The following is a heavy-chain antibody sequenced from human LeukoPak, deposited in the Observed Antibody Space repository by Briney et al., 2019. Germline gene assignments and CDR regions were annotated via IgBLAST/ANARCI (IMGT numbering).Heavy chain of an antibody. D-gene: IGHD3-16*01. Sequence: SQTLSLTCTVSGGSISSGGLYWSWIRQHPGKGLEWIGYMRDSGTTYYNPSLKSRVTISLGTSKNQFSLNLSSVTAADTAVYYCAGASVWGDFSLGNWGQGTMVTVSS. V-gene: IGHV4-31*03. CDR3: AGASVWGDFSLGN. CDR1: GGSISSGGLY. J-gene: IGHJ4*02. CDR2: MRDSGTT.